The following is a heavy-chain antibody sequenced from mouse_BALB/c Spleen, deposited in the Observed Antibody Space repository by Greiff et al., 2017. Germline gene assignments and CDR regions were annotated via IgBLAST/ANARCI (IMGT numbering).Heavy chain of an antibody. CDR3: ARSKDYGTLFAY. J-gene: IGHJ3*01. CDR2: IYPGDGDT. V-gene: IGHV1-82*01. CDR1: GYAFSSSW. D-gene: IGHD1-1*01. Sequence: VQLVESGPELVKPGASVKISCKASGYAFSSSWMNWVKQRPGQGLEWIGRIYPGDGDTNYNGKFKGKATLTADKSSSTAYMQLSSLTSVDSAVYFCARSKDYGTLFAYWGQGTLVTVSA.